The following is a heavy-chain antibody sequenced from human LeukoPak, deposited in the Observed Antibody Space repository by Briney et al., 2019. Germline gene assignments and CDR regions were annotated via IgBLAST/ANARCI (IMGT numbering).Heavy chain of an antibody. Sequence: SETLSLTCTVSGGSISSYYWSWIRQPPGKGLERIGYIYYSGSTNYNPSLKSRVTISVDTSKNQFSLKLSSVTAADTAVYYCARGAVAAAGIWFDPWGQGTLVTVSS. CDR2: IYYSGST. V-gene: IGHV4-59*01. CDR1: GGSISSYY. CDR3: ARGAVAAAGIWFDP. J-gene: IGHJ5*02. D-gene: IGHD6-13*01.